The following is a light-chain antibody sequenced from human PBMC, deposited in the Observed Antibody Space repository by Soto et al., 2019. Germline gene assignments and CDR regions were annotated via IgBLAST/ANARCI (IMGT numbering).Light chain of an antibody. Sequence: QSALTQPASVSGSPGQSITISCIGTSSDVGGYNYVSWYQHHPGKAPKLMIYEVSNRPSGVSNRFSGSKSGNTASLTISGLRAEDEADYHCSSFTSSSTWVFGGATKLTVL. CDR2: EVS. CDR3: SSFTSSSTWV. CDR1: SSDVGGYNY. V-gene: IGLV2-14*01. J-gene: IGLJ3*02.